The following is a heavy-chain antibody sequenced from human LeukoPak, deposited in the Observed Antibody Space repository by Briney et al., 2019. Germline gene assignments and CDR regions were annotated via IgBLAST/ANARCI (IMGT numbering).Heavy chain of an antibody. CDR2: ISYDGSNN. V-gene: IGHV3-30*04. CDR1: GFTFSSYA. J-gene: IGHJ4*02. Sequence: GGSLRLSCAASGFTFSSYAMHWVRQAPGKRREWLAVISYDGSNNYYTDSVKGRFTISRDNSKNTLYLQMNSLRAEDTAVYYCARARTVTYTNHFDYWGQGTLVTVSS. CDR3: ARARTVTYTNHFDY. D-gene: IGHD4-17*01.